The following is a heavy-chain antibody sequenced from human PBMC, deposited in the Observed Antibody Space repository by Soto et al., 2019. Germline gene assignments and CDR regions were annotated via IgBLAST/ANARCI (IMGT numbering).Heavy chain of an antibody. CDR2: IYYSGSWST. V-gene: IGHV4-31*03. CDR3: AIDSLLSYRRMDV. Sequence: QVQLQESGPGLVKPSQTLSLTCTVSGGSISSGAYYWTWIRQHPGKGLEWIGYIYYSGSWSTYYNPSLKSRVTISVDTSKNQFSLKLSFVTAADTAVYYCAIDSLLSYRRMDVWGQGTTVTVSS. CDR1: GGSISSGAYY. J-gene: IGHJ6*02.